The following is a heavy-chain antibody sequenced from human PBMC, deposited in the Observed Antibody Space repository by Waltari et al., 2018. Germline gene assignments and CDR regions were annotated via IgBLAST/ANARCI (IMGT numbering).Heavy chain of an antibody. Sequence: QVQLVQSGAEVQKPGSSVKVSCKAYGGTFSSYAISWVRQAPGQGPAWMGGIIPICGTTNDAQKVQGRVTITADKSTSTAYMELSSRRAEDTAVYYCARVPIVATIGGYFDYWGQGTLVTVSS. CDR1: GGTFSSYA. CDR2: IIPICGTT. CDR3: ARVPIVATIGGYFDY. D-gene: IGHD5-12*01. J-gene: IGHJ4*02. V-gene: IGHV1-69*14.